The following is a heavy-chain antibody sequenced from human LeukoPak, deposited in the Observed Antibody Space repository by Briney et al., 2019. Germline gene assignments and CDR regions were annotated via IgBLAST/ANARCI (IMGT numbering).Heavy chain of an antibody. D-gene: IGHD5-18*01. CDR3: ARARGYSYGYSDY. Sequence: PGGSLRLSCAASGFTFSSYSMNWVRQAQGKVLEWVLYISSSSNVIDSADSVKGRFTISRDNAKNSLYLQMNSLRVEDTAVYYCARARGYSYGYSDYWGQGTLVTVSP. CDR1: GFTFSSYS. J-gene: IGHJ4*02. V-gene: IGHV3-48*01. CDR2: ISSSSNVI.